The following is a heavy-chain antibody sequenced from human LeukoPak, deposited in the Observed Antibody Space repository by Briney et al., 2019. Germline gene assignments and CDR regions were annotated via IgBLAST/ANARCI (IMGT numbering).Heavy chain of an antibody. V-gene: IGHV4-59*12. Sequence: SETLSLTCTVSGGSISSYYWSWIRQPPGKGLEWIGYIYHSGSTYYNPSLESRVTISVDRSKNQFSLKLSSVTAADTAVYYCARVWNYCYFDYWGQGTLVTVSS. D-gene: IGHD1-7*01. CDR2: IYHSGST. CDR3: ARVWNYCYFDY. J-gene: IGHJ4*02. CDR1: GGSISSYY.